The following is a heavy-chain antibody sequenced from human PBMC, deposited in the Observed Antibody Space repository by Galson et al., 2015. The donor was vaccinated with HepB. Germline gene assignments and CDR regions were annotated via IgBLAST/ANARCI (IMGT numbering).Heavy chain of an antibody. CDR3: ARGDLIVGASFDY. J-gene: IGHJ4*02. CDR1: GYTFTGYF. Sequence: SVKASCKASGYTFTGYFIHWVRQAPGQGLEWMGRINPNSGGTNYAQNLQGRVTMTRDTSISTVYMELSRLRSDDTAVYYCARGDLIVGASFDYWGQGTLVTVSS. CDR2: INPNSGGT. D-gene: IGHD1-26*01. V-gene: IGHV1-2*06.